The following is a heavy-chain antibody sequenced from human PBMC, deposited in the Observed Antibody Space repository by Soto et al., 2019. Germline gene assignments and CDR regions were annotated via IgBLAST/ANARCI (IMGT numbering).Heavy chain of an antibody. Sequence: GESLKISCKGSGYSFTSYWIGWVRQMPGKGLEWMGIIYPGDPDTRYSPSFQGQVTISADKSISTAYLQWSSLKASDTAMYYCARLPDFWSGYLHYYYYYGMDVWGQGTTVTVSS. V-gene: IGHV5-51*01. CDR2: IYPGDPDT. J-gene: IGHJ6*02. CDR3: ARLPDFWSGYLHYYYYYGMDV. CDR1: GYSFTSYW. D-gene: IGHD3-3*01.